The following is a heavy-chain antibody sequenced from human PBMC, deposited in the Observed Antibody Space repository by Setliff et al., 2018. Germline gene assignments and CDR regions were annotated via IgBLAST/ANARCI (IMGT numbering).Heavy chain of an antibody. Sequence: SETLSLTCAVYGGSFSGYYWSWIRQPPGKGLEWIGEINHSGSTNYNPSLKSRVTISVDTSKNQFSLKLSSVTAADTAVYYCARRYNFWSGYLDYWARERWSPSPQ. CDR3: ARRYNFWSGYLDY. D-gene: IGHD3-3*01. V-gene: IGHV4-34*01. CDR1: GGSFSGYY. J-gene: IGHJ4*02. CDR2: INHSGST.